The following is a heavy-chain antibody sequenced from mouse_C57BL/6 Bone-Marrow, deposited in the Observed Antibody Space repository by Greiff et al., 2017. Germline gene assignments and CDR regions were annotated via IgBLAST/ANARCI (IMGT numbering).Heavy chain of an antibody. CDR2: ISSGGSYT. V-gene: IGHV5-6*01. D-gene: IGHD6-1*01. J-gene: IGHJ2*01. CDR1: GFTFSSYC. Sequence: EVKLVESGGDLVKPGGSLKLSCAASGFTFSSYCMSWVRQTPDKSLEWVATISSGGSYTYYPDSVKGRFTISRDTAKNTLYLQMSSLKSEDTAMCYCARLQRYFDYWGQGTTLTVSS. CDR3: ARLQRYFDY.